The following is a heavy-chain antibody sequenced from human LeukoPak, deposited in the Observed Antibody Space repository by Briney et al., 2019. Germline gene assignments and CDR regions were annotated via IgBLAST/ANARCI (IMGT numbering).Heavy chain of an antibody. CDR1: GFTFSSYA. CDR2: ISGSGGST. J-gene: IGHJ4*02. D-gene: IGHD4-23*01. V-gene: IGHV3-23*01. CDR3: ARDPATVVTSLDY. Sequence: GDSLRLSCAASGFTFSSYAMSWVRQAPGKGREWVSAISGSGGSTYYADSVKGRFTISRDNAKNSLYLQMNSLRAEDTAVYYCARDPATVVTSLDYWGQGTLVTVSS.